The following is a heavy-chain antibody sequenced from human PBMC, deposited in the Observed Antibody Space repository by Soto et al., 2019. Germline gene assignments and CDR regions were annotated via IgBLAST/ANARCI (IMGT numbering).Heavy chain of an antibody. CDR2: ISASGIST. Sequence: EVQLLESGGGLLQPGGSLRLSCAASGFTFSSYAMTWVRQAPGKGLEWVSAISASGISTYYADFVKGRFTISRDNSKNTLYLQMNSLRAEDTAVYYCAKGRYYYASGSGDVWGQGTTVTVSS. CDR1: GFTFSSYA. D-gene: IGHD3-10*01. V-gene: IGHV3-23*01. J-gene: IGHJ6*02. CDR3: AKGRYYYASGSGDV.